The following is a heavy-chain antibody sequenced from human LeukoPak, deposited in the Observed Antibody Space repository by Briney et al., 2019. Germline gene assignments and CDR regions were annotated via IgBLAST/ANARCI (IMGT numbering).Heavy chain of an antibody. CDR2: IGGSGSST. D-gene: IGHD2-21*01. CDR3: AQRPVAHDY. Sequence: QPGGSLRLSCAASGFTFSSYAMSWVRQAPGKGLEWVSTIGGSGSSTYSADSVKGRFTISRDNSKNTLYLQMNSLRAEDTAVYYCAQRPVAHDYWGQGTLVTVSS. V-gene: IGHV3-23*01. CDR1: GFTFSSYA. J-gene: IGHJ4*02.